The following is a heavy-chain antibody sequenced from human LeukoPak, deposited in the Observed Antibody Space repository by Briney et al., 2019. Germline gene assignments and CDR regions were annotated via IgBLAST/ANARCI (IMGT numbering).Heavy chain of an antibody. D-gene: IGHD1-26*01. J-gene: IGHJ4*02. CDR1: GGSISSGSYY. CDR2: NYYSGST. V-gene: IGHV4-39*01. Sequence: PSETLSLTCTVSGGSISSGSYYWGWIRQPPGKGLEWIGSNYYSGSTYYNPSLKSRVTISVDTSKNQLSLKLSSVTAADTAMYYCASPRGGGRSNYYFDYWGQGTLVTVSS. CDR3: ASPRGGGRSNYYFDY.